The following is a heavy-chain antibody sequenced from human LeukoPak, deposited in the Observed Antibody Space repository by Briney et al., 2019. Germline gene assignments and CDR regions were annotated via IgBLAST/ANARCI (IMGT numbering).Heavy chain of an antibody. D-gene: IGHD3-22*01. CDR2: IRTRAKGYTT. V-gene: IGHV3-72*01. J-gene: IGHJ3*02. Sequence: PGGSLRLSCAASRFTFSDHYVDWVRQAPGKGLEWVARIRTRAKGYTTLYAPSVRDRFSISRDDSTNSVYLQMNSLKTEDTAVYFCARVGDYYDTRGFSSDAFDIWGLGTMVTVAS. CDR3: ARVGDYYDTRGFSSDAFDI. CDR1: RFTFSDHY.